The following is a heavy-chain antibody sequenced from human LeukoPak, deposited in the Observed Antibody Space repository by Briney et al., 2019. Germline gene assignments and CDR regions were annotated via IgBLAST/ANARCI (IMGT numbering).Heavy chain of an antibody. Sequence: GASVKVSCKASGYTFTSYGFTWVRQAPGQGLEWMGWISTYNGNTTYAQKLQGRVTMTTDTSTSTAFMELRSLRSDDTAVYYCARSSYVWGSSRTDDAFDIWGQGTMVTVSS. D-gene: IGHD3-16*02. J-gene: IGHJ3*02. CDR1: GYTFTSYG. CDR3: ARSSYVWGSSRTDDAFDI. CDR2: ISTYNGNT. V-gene: IGHV1-18*01.